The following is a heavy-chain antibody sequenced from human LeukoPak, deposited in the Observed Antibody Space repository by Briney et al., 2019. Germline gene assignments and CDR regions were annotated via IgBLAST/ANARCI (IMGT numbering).Heavy chain of an antibody. J-gene: IGHJ4*02. V-gene: IGHV1-18*01. CDR2: ISAYNGNT. CDR1: GYTFTSYG. D-gene: IGHD3-9*01. Sequence: GASVKVSCKASGYTFTSYGISWVRQAPGQRLEWMGWISAYNGNTNYAQKLQGRVTMTTDTSTSTAYMELRSLRSDDTAVYYCARDMWDGDYDILTGYDYWGQGTLVTVSS. CDR3: ARDMWDGDYDILTGYDY.